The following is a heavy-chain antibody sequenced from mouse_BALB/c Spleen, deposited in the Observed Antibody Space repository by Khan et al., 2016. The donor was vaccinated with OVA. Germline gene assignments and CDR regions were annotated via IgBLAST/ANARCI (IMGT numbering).Heavy chain of an antibody. CDR2: LSYSGSP. CDR1: GYSITTNYA. V-gene: IGHV3-2*02. D-gene: IGHD1-1*01. Sequence: EVQLQESGPGLVKPSQSLSLTCTVTGYSITTNYAWDWIRQFPGNKLEWMGYLSYSGSPSYNPSLKSRISITRDTSKNQFFLQLNSLTTEDTATYYCARNNYYRYAVDYWGQGTSVTVSS. CDR3: ARNNYYRYAVDY. J-gene: IGHJ4*01.